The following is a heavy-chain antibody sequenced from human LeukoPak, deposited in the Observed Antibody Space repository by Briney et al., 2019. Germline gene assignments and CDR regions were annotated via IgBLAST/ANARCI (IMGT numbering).Heavy chain of an antibody. Sequence: PGRSLRLSCAASGFTFSSYAMHWVRQAPGKGLEWVAVISYDGSNKYYADSVKGRFTISRDNSKNTLYLQMNSLRAEDTAVYYCATRTVGAHVGYYFDYWGQGTLVTVSS. J-gene: IGHJ4*02. CDR3: ATRTVGAHVGYYFDY. D-gene: IGHD1-26*01. CDR1: GFTFSSYA. V-gene: IGHV3-30*04. CDR2: ISYDGSNK.